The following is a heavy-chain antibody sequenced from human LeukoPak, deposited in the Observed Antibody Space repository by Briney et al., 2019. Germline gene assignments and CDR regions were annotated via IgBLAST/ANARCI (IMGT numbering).Heavy chain of an antibody. V-gene: IGHV3-48*01. CDR2: ISSSSSAT. D-gene: IGHD3-10*01. J-gene: IGHJ6*03. CDR1: GFTFTSHS. CDR3: AKGGRAGGSITMIRGVRSDYYYMDV. Sequence: GGSLRLSCAASGFTFTSHSMHWVRQAPGKGLEWVSHISSSSSATYYADSVSGRFTISRDNAKNSLYLEMNSLRGEDTAVYFCAKGGRAGGSITMIRGVRSDYYYMDVWGKGTAVTISS.